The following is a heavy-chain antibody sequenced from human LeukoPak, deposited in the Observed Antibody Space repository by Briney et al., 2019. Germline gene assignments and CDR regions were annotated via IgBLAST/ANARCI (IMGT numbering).Heavy chain of an antibody. Sequence: GASVKVSCRASGYTFTGYYMHWVRQAPAQGLEWMGWINPNSGDTNYAPNFRGRVTMTRDTSISTVYMELSSLRSDDTAVYYCARDHITVNSFDNWGQGTMVTVSS. CDR3: ARDHITVNSFDN. V-gene: IGHV1-2*02. J-gene: IGHJ3*02. CDR1: GYTFTGYY. CDR2: INPNSGDT. D-gene: IGHD1-14*01.